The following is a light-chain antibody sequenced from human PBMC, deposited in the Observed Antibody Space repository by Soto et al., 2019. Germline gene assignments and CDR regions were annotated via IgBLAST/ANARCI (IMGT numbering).Light chain of an antibody. CDR2: GAS. Sequence: EIVLTQSPGTLSLSPGERATLSCRASQSISSSYLAWYQQKPGQAPRLLVYGASSRATGIPDRFSGSGSGTDFTLTISRLEPEDFALYYCQQYSRPFWTFGQGTKVEIK. CDR1: QSISSSY. CDR3: QQYSRPFWT. J-gene: IGKJ1*01. V-gene: IGKV3-20*01.